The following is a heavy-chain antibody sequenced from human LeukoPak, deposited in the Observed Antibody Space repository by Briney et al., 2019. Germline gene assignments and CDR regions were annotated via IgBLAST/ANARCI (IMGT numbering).Heavy chain of an antibody. D-gene: IGHD3-10*01. CDR2: IYYSGST. V-gene: IGHV4-30-4*01. Sequence: SETLSLTCTVSGGSISSGDYYWSWIRQPPGKGLEWIGYIYYSGSTYYNPSLKSRVTISVDTSKNQFSLKLSSVTAADTAVYYCARVYLPYYLRWYFDYWGQGTLVTASS. J-gene: IGHJ4*02. CDR1: GGSISSGDYY. CDR3: ARVYLPYYLRWYFDY.